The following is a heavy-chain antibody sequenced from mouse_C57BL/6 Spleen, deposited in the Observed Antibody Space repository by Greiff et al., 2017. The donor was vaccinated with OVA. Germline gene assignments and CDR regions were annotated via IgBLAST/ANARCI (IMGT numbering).Heavy chain of an antibody. D-gene: IGHD1-1*01. CDR2: INPYNGGT. V-gene: IGHV1-19*01. Sequence: VQLQQSGPVLVKPGASVKMSCKASGYTFTDYYMNWVKQSHGKSLEWIGVINPYNGGTSYNQKFKGKATLTVDKSSSTAYMELNSLTSEDSAVYYCARRRGFITTSYAMDYWGQGTSVTVSS. CDR3: ARRRGFITTSYAMDY. CDR1: GYTFTDYY. J-gene: IGHJ4*01.